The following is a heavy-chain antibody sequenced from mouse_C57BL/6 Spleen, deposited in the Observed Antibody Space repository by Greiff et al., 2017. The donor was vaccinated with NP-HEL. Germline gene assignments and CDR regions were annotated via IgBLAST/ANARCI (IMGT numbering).Heavy chain of an antibody. CDR3: ARRDSSGAFDY. CDR1: GFTFSDYY. Sequence: EVMLVESGGGLVQPGGSLKLSCAASGFTFSDYYMYWVRQTPEKRLEWVAYISNGGGSTYYPDTVKGRFIISRDNAKNTLYLQMSRLKSEDTAMYYCARRDSSGAFDYWGQGTTLTVSS. D-gene: IGHD3-2*02. CDR2: ISNGGGST. V-gene: IGHV5-12*01. J-gene: IGHJ2*01.